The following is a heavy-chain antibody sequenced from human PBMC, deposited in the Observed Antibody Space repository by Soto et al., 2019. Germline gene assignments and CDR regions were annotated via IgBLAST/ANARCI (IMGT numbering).Heavy chain of an antibody. CDR3: AGGIAARPLGY. V-gene: IGHV4-30-2*01. D-gene: IGHD6-6*01. J-gene: IGHJ4*02. CDR2: IYHSEST. CDR1: GGSISSGGYS. Sequence: QLQLQESGSGLVKPSQTLSLTCAVSGGSISSGGYSWSWIRQPPGKGLDWIGYIYHSESTYYNPSLQIRVTISVDRAKNQFSLKLSSVTAADTAVYYCAGGIAARPLGYWGQGTLVTVSS.